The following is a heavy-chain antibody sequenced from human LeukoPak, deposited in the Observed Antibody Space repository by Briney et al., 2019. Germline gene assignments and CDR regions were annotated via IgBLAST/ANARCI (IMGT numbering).Heavy chain of an antibody. CDR3: ARGPPRGKYYYMDV. D-gene: IGHD1-1*01. J-gene: IGHJ6*03. CDR2: IGTASDT. CDR1: GFTFSSFD. Sequence: GESLRLSCAASGFTFSSFDMHWVRQATGQGLEWVSTIGTASDTYYPGSVEGRFTLSRDNAKNSLYLQMNSLTAGDTAVYYCARGPPRGKYYYMDVWGKGTTVNVSS. V-gene: IGHV3-13*01.